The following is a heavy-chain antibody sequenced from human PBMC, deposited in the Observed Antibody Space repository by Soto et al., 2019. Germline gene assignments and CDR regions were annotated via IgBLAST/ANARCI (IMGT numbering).Heavy chain of an antibody. V-gene: IGHV1-69*12. D-gene: IGHD3-10*01. J-gene: IGHJ6*02. Sequence: QVQLVQSGAEVKKPGSSVKVSCKASGGTFSSYAISWVRQAPGQGLEWMGGIIPIFGTANYAQKFQGRVTITADESTSTAYMELSSLRSEDTAVYYSARTADGSGNGYYYGMDVWGQGTTVTVSS. CDR3: ARTADGSGNGYYYGMDV. CDR2: IIPIFGTA. CDR1: GGTFSSYA.